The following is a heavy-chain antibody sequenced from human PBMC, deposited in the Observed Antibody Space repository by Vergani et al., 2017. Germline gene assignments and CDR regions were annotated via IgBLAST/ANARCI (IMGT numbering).Heavy chain of an antibody. D-gene: IGHD3-3*01. CDR1: GYSFTSYC. CDR2: IYPGDSAT. Sequence: EVQLVQSGAEVKKPGESLKISCKGSGYSFTSYCIGWVRPIPPNPLAWMGIIYPGDSATRYSPSFQGQVTISADKSISTAYLQWSSLKASYTAMYYCARLRSDFWSGYYPSDAFDIWGQVTMVTVSS. V-gene: IGHV5-51*01. CDR3: ARLRSDFWSGYYPSDAFDI. J-gene: IGHJ3*02.